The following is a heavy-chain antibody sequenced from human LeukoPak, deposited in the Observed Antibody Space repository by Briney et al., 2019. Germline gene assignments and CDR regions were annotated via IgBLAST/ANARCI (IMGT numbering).Heavy chain of an antibody. CDR1: GFTVSSNY. J-gene: IGHJ4*02. Sequence: GGSLRLSCAASGFTVSSNYMTWVRQAPGKGLEWVSVIYSGGSTYYADSVKGRFTISRDNSKNTLYLQMNSLRAEDTAVYYCATHKAMAGLFDYWGQGTLVTVSS. D-gene: IGHD6-19*01. CDR2: IYSGGST. CDR3: ATHKAMAGLFDY. V-gene: IGHV3-53*01.